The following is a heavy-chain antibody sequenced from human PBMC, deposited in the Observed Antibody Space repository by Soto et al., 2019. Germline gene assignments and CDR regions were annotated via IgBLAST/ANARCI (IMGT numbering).Heavy chain of an antibody. V-gene: IGHV4-59*01. D-gene: IGHD2-2*02. CDR3: ARGYCSSTICYIWDNWFDP. Sequence: QVQLQESGPGLVKPSETLSLTCTVSGGSISSYYWSWIRQPPGKGLEWIGYIYYSGRTNYNPSLKSRITISVDTSKNQFSLKLSSVTAADTAVYYCARGYCSSTICYIWDNWFDPWGQGTLVTVX. J-gene: IGHJ5*02. CDR1: GGSISSYY. CDR2: IYYSGRT.